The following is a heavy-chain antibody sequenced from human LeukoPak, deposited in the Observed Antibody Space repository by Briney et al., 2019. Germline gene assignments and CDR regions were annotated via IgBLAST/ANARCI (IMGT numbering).Heavy chain of an antibody. CDR3: ARLKMGAYFDL. J-gene: IGHJ2*01. CDR2: IYSTGAT. Sequence: SETLSLTCTVSDDSISSYYWSWIRQPPGKGPEWIAYIYSTGATSYNPSLRSRVSISLDTSKSHFSLKLSSVTVADTAVYFCARLKMGAYFDLWGRGTLVTVS. V-gene: IGHV4-59*08. CDR1: DDSISSYY. D-gene: IGHD3-16*01.